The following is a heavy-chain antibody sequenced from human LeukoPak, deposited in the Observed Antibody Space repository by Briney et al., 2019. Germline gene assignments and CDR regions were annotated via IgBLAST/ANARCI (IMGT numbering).Heavy chain of an antibody. J-gene: IGHJ6*02. D-gene: IGHD5-12*01. CDR1: GGTFSSYA. CDR2: IIPIFGTA. V-gene: IGHV1-69*13. CDR3: ATVHGYSGPYRMDV. Sequence: SVKVSCKASGGTFSSYATSWVRQAPGQGLEWMGGIIPIFGTANYAQKFQGRVTITADESTSPAYMELSSLRSGDTAVYYCATVHGYSGPYRMDVWGQGTTVTVSS.